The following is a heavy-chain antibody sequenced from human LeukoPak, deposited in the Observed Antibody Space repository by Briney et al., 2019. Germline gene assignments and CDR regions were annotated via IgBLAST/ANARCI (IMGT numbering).Heavy chain of an antibody. Sequence: SETLCLTCAVSGNSFSSDDWWTGGRQPPRRGLEGMGEIYHRGSTNYNPSLKSRVTISIDKSRNQFSLMLSSVPAADTAVYYCARRQYYDSTGYLVYWGQGTLVTVSS. CDR3: ARRQYYDSTGYLVY. CDR2: IYHRGST. CDR1: GNSFSSDDW. V-gene: IGHV4-4*02. J-gene: IGHJ4*02. D-gene: IGHD3-22*01.